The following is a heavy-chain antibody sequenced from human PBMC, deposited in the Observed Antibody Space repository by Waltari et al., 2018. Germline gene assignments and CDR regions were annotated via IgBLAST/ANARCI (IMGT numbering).Heavy chain of an antibody. CDR2: IYHSGST. CDR3: ARVGDCSGGSCYLDY. D-gene: IGHD2-15*01. J-gene: IGHJ4*02. Sequence: QVQLQESGPGLVKPSGTLSLTCAVSGGSLSSRNWWSWVRQPPGKGLEWIGEIYHSGSTNYNPSLKSPVTISVDKSKNQFSLKLSSVTAADTAVYYCARVGDCSGGSCYLDYWGQGTLVTVSS. V-gene: IGHV4-4*02. CDR1: GGSLSSRNW.